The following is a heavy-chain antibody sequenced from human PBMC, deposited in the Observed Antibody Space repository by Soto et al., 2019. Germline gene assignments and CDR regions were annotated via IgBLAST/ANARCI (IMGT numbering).Heavy chain of an antibody. V-gene: IGHV3-23*01. D-gene: IGHD2-8*01. Sequence: EVQLLASGGGLVQPGGSLRLSCAAPGFPFTHYDMTWVRQAPGKGLEWVAAISADGGTTYYADSVKGRFTISRDNSKNPTFLQVNSLSAEDTAEFYCATVCTRVTWPTSRGQGDLVTVSS. CDR2: ISADGGTT. CDR3: ATVCTRVTWPTS. CDR1: GFPFTHYD. J-gene: IGHJ1*01.